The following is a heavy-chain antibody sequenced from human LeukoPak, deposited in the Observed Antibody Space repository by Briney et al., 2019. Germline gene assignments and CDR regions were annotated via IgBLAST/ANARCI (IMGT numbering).Heavy chain of an antibody. J-gene: IGHJ4*02. V-gene: IGHV3-30-3*01. CDR2: ISYDGSNK. CDR1: GFTFSSYA. Sequence: GGSLRLSCAASGFTFSSYAMHWVRQAPCKGLEWVAVISYDGSNKYYADSVKGRFTISRDNSKNTLYLQMNSLRAEDTAVYYCARDALETGPHFDYWGQGTLVTVSS. CDR3: ARDALETGPHFDY. D-gene: IGHD7-27*01.